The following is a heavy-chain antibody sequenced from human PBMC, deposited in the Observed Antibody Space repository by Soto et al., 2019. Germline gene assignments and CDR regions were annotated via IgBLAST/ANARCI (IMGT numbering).Heavy chain of an antibody. V-gene: IGHV3-23*01. D-gene: IGHD6-13*01. CDR2: ISDSGSST. CDR3: AKESGSCHYYCGMDV. Sequence: PGGSLRLSCAASGFTFSSYAMHWVRQAPGKGLEWVSAISDSGSSTYYADSVKGRFTISRDNSKNTLYLQMNSLRAEDTAVYYCAKESGSCHYYCGMDVWGQGTTVTVSS. CDR1: GFTFSSYA. J-gene: IGHJ6*02.